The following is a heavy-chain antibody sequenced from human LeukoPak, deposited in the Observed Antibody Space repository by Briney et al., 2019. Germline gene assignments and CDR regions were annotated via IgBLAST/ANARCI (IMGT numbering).Heavy chain of an antibody. J-gene: IGHJ4*02. Sequence: ASVKVSCKASGYTFTSCYMHWVRQAPGQGLEWMGIINPSGGNTSYAQKFQGRVSMTRDMSTSTVYMELSSLRSEDTAVYYCARDGAYHDSSGSYYAVGDDYWGQGTQVTVSS. CDR3: ARDGAYHDSSGSYYAVGDDY. CDR2: INPSGGNT. CDR1: GYTFTSCY. D-gene: IGHD3-22*01. V-gene: IGHV1-46*01.